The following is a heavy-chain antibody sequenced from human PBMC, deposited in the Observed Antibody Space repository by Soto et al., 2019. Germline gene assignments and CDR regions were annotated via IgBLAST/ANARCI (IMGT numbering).Heavy chain of an antibody. V-gene: IGHV1-69*12. CDR3: ARGADDYYYSGMDV. CDR2: IIPIFGTA. Sequence: QVQLVQSGAEVKQPGSSVKVSCKASGGTFSSYAISWVRQAPGQGLEWMGGIIPIFGTANYAQKFQGRVTITADESPSTAYMERSSLRSEDTAVYYCARGADDYYYSGMDVWGHGTTVTVSS. CDR1: GGTFSSYA. J-gene: IGHJ6*02.